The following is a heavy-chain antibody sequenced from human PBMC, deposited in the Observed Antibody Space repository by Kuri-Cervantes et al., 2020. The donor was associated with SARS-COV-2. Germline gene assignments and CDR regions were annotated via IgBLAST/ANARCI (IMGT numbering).Heavy chain of an antibody. D-gene: IGHD6-19*01. CDR3: ASTVAGTLGWFDP. Sequence: SETLSLTCAVYGGSFSGYYWSWIRQPAGKGLEWIGRIYTSGSTNYNPSLKSRVTMSVDTSKNQFSLKLSFVTAADTAVYYCASTVAGTLGWFDPWGQGTLVTVSS. V-gene: IGHV4-59*10. J-gene: IGHJ5*02. CDR1: GGSFSGYY. CDR2: IYTSGST.